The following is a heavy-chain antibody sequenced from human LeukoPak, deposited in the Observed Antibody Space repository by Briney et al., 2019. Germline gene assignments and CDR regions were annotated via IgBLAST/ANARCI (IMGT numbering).Heavy chain of an antibody. Sequence: ASVKVSCKVSGYTLTELSMHWVRQAPGKGLEWMGGFDPEDGETIYAQKFQGRVTMTEDTSTDTAYMELSSLRSDDTAVYYCARDWNYAQFYYYYYGMDVWGQGTTVTVSS. CDR1: GYTLTELS. D-gene: IGHD1-7*01. CDR3: ARDWNYAQFYYYYYGMDV. J-gene: IGHJ6*02. CDR2: FDPEDGET. V-gene: IGHV1-24*01.